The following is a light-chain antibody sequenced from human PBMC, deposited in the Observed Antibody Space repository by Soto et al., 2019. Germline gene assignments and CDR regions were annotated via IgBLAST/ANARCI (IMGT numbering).Light chain of an antibody. CDR2: NNS. J-gene: IGLJ2*01. CDR3: SAWDDSLRGLE. CDR1: SSNIGSNH. V-gene: IGLV1-44*01. Sequence: QSVLTQPPSASGTPGQMVTLSCSGSSSNIGSNHVNWYQQLPGMAPKLLIYNNSQRPSVCPDRFSGSKSGTSASLDISGLQSEDEADYYCSAWDDSLRGLEFGGGTKLTVL.